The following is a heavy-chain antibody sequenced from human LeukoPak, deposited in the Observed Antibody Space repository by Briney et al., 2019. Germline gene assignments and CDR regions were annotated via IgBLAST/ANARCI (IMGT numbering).Heavy chain of an antibody. CDR2: IYYSGRT. D-gene: IGHD3-10*01. CDR1: GGSISCSPYY. Sequence: SETLSLTCTVSGGSISCSPYYWGWIRQPPGKGLEWIGNIYYSGRTYYNPSLKSRVTISVDTSKNQFSLRLSSVTAADTAVYYCARHSTGSGEGYFDYWGQGTLVTVSS. J-gene: IGHJ4*01. CDR3: ARHSTGSGEGYFDY. V-gene: IGHV4-39*01.